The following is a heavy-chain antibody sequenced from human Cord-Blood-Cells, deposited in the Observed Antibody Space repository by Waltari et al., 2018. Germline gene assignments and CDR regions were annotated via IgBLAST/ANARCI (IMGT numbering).Heavy chain of an antibody. J-gene: IGHJ2*01. D-gene: IGHD3-16*02. CDR1: GFTFSSYT. CDR3: AKGRSGYYWYFDL. Sequence: EVQLLESGGGLVQPGGSLRLSCAASGFTFSSYTMSWVRQAPGKGLEWVSAISGSGGSTYYADSVKGRFTISRDNSKNTLYLQMNSLRAEDTAVYYCAKGRSGYYWYFDLWGRGTLVTVSS. CDR2: ISGSGGST. V-gene: IGHV3-23*01.